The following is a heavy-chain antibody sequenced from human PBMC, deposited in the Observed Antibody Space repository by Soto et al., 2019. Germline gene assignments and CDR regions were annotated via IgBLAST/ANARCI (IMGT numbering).Heavy chain of an antibody. CDR1: GGSISSGGYS. D-gene: IGHD2-2*01. V-gene: IGHV4-30-2*01. J-gene: IGHJ5*02. CDR2: IYHSGST. Sequence: SETLSLTCAVSGGSISSGGYSWSWIRQPPGKGLEWIGYIYHSGSTYYNPSLKSRVTISVDRSKNQFSLKLSSVTAADTAVYYCASLGKYYQSLDPGGPGTLVTFPS. CDR3: ASLGKYYQSLDP.